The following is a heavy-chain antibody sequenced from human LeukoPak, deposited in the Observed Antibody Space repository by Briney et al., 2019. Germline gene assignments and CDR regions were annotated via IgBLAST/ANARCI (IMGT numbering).Heavy chain of an antibody. CDR3: AKVHMVRGVKGCLDY. CDR2: ISGSGGST. V-gene: IGHV3-23*01. Sequence: QPGGSLRLSCAASGFTFSSYSMSWVRQAPGKGLEWVSVISGSGGSTYYADSVKGRFTISRDNYKNTLYLQMISLRAEDTAVYYCAKVHMVRGVKGCLDYWGQGTLVTVSS. D-gene: IGHD3-10*01. J-gene: IGHJ4*02. CDR1: GFTFSSYS.